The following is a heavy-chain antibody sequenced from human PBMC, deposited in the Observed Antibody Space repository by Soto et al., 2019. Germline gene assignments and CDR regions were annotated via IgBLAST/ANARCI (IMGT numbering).Heavy chain of an antibody. J-gene: IGHJ4*02. Sequence: EVQVLESGGGLVQPGGSLRLSCAASEFTVSSYAMTWVRQAPGQGLEWVSVISSSDGDTYYADSVKGRFTISRDNSRNTLFLQMNSLRAEDTALYYCARGRWDRSGWYFDYWGQGTLVTVSS. CDR1: EFTVSSYA. CDR2: ISSSDGDT. V-gene: IGHV3-23*01. CDR3: ARGRWDRSGWYFDY. D-gene: IGHD6-19*01.